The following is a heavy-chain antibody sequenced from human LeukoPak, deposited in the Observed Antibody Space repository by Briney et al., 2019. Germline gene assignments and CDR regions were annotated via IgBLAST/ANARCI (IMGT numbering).Heavy chain of an antibody. CDR3: AKGGYAFDY. J-gene: IGHJ4*02. V-gene: IGHV3-30*18. CDR2: ISYDGSNQ. Sequence: EAGGSLRLSCAASGFTFSSYGMHWVRQAPGKGLEWVAVISYDGSNQYYADSVKGRFTISRDNSKNTLYLQMNSLRAEDTAVYYCAKGGYAFDYWGQGTLVTVSS. D-gene: IGHD5-18*01. CDR1: GFTFSSYG.